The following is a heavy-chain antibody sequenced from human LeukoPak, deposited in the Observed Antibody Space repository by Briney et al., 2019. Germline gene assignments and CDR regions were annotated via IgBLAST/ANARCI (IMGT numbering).Heavy chain of an antibody. CDR1: RFAISDYW. J-gene: IGHJ4*02. V-gene: IGHV3-7*03. D-gene: IGHD3-22*01. Sequence: PGGSLRLSCAASRFAISDYWMNWARQAPGERRERVANIKQDGSVKYYVDSVKGRFTISRDNSKNTLYLQMNSLRAEDTAVYYCAKDLRTTYYYDSSGYPEGSSLDYWGQGTLVTVSS. CDR3: AKDLRTTYYYDSSGYPEGSSLDY. CDR2: IKQDGSVK.